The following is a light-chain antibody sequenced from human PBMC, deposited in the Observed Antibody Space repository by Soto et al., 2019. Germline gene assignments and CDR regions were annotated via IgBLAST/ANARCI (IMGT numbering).Light chain of an antibody. Sequence: DIVMTHSPDSLAVYLGERATINCKSSQSVLYSSNNKNYLAWYQQKPGQPPKLLIYWASTRESGVPDRFSGSGSGTDFTLTISSLQAEDVAVYYCQQYYSTPRTFGQGTKVEIK. CDR1: QSVLYSSNNKNY. CDR3: QQYYSTPRT. J-gene: IGKJ1*01. V-gene: IGKV4-1*01. CDR2: WAS.